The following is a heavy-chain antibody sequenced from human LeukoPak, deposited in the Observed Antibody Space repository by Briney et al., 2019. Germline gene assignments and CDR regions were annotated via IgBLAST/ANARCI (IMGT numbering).Heavy chain of an antibody. J-gene: IGHJ3*01. CDR1: GFTFSTYE. CDR3: ARDRDCSRTSCFNAFDV. CDR2: ISHDGNDQ. D-gene: IGHD2-2*01. V-gene: IGHV3-30*04. Sequence: GGSLRLSCAASGFTFSTYEMHWVRKAPGKGLEWVAVISHDGNDQYYADSVKGRFTISRDNSKNALYLQMNSLRLEDTAVYYCARDRDCSRTSCFNAFDVWGQGTMATVSS.